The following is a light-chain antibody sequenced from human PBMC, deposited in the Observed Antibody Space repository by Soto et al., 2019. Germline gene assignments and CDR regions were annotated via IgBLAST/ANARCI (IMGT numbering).Light chain of an antibody. J-gene: IGLJ2*01. CDR3: QVWDSDGDVVV. CDR2: DDS. Sequence: SYELTQPPSVSVAPGQTARITCGGNRIGSKSVHWFQQKPGQAPVLVVHDDSDRPSGIPERFSGSNSGGTATLTISRVEAGDEADYYCQVWDSDGDVVVFGGGTKLTVL. CDR1: RIGSKS. V-gene: IGLV3-21*02.